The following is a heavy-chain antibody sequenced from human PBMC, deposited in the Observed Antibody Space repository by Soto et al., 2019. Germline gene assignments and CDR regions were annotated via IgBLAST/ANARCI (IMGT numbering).Heavy chain of an antibody. Sequence: SKTLSLTCAISGDSFSSNSAGWNWVRQTPSRGLEWLGRTYYKSKWFNNYAVSVKSRITINPDTSQNQFSLHLDSVTPEDTAVYFCERGSWDDVSGHYYMDVWGKGTTVTVSS. CDR2: TYYKSKWFN. V-gene: IGHV6-1*01. CDR1: GDSFSSNSAG. D-gene: IGHD5-12*01. J-gene: IGHJ6*03. CDR3: ERGSWDDVSGHYYMDV.